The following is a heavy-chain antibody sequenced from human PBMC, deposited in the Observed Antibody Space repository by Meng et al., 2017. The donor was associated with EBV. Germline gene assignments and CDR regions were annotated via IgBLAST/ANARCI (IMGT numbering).Heavy chain of an antibody. J-gene: IGHJ4*02. CDR2: LTASGGVT. D-gene: IGHD3-10*01. CDR1: GFTFSSYA. CDR3: AKDFTGDYYGSASYSN. Sequence: SESGGGLVRPGWALRLSCAASGFTFSSYAMTWVRQAPGKGLEWVSTLTASGGVTFYTDSVKGRFTISRDNSGNTLYLQMNSLRGDDTAVYFCAKDFTGDYYGSASYSNWGQGALVTVSS. V-gene: IGHV3-23*01.